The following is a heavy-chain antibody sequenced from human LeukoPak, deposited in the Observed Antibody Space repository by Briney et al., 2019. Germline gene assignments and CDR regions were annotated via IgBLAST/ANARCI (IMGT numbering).Heavy chain of an antibody. CDR3: ARERVYGDYHYYFDY. D-gene: IGHD4-17*01. Sequence: VASVKVSCKASGGTFSSYAISWVRQAPGQGLEWMGGIIPIFGTANYAQKFQGRVTITADESTSTAYMELSSLRSEDTAVYYCARERVYGDYHYYFDYWGQGTLVTVSS. CDR2: IIPIFGTA. V-gene: IGHV1-69*13. J-gene: IGHJ4*02. CDR1: GGTFSSYA.